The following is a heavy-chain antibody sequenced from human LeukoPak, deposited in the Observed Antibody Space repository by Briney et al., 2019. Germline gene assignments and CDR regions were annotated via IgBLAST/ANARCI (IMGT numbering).Heavy chain of an antibody. CDR1: GYTFTSYA. Sequence: ASVKVSCKASGYTFTSYAMHWVRQAPGQRLEWMGWINAGNGNTKYSQKFQGRVTITRDTSASTAYMELSSLRSEDTAVYYCARSVLLWFGELGYFDYWGQGTLVTVSS. D-gene: IGHD3-10*01. V-gene: IGHV1-3*01. J-gene: IGHJ4*02. CDR3: ARSVLLWFGELGYFDY. CDR2: INAGNGNT.